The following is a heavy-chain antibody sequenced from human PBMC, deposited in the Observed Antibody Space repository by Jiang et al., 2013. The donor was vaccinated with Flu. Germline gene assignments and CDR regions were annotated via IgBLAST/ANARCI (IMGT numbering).Heavy chain of an antibody. CDR1: GFTVSSNY. J-gene: IGHJ6*02. V-gene: IGHV3-53*01. Sequence: QLVESGGGLIQPGGSLRLSCAAAGFTVSSNYMSWVRQAPGKGLEWVSVIYGGSDTYYADSVKGRFTISRDNSKNALYLQMNSLRAEDTAVYYCAKNLNPAYGMNVWGQGTAVTV. CDR3: AKNLNPAYGMNV. CDR2: IYGGSDT.